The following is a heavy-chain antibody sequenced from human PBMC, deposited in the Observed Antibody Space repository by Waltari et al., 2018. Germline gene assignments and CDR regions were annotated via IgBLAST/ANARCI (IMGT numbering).Heavy chain of an antibody. CDR3: AKLYCTNGVCYEDAFDI. V-gene: IGHV1-2*06. J-gene: IGHJ3*02. D-gene: IGHD2-8*01. CDR1: GYTFTGYY. Sequence: QVQLVQSGAEVKKPGASVKVSCKASGYTFTGYYMHWMRQAPGQGLEWMGRINPNSGGTNYAQKFQGRVTMTRDTSISTAYMELSRLRSDDTAVYYCAKLYCTNGVCYEDAFDIWGQGTMVTVSS. CDR2: INPNSGGT.